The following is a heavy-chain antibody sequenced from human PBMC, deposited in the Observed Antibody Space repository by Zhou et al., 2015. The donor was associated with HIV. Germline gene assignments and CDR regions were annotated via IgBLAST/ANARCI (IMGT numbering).Heavy chain of an antibody. CDR2: IIPILGIA. CDR1: GGTFSSYT. V-gene: IGHV1-69*08. CDR3: ARDPPSRVGPIVGATLRGYGMDV. D-gene: IGHD1-26*01. Sequence: QVQLVQSGAEVKKPGSSVKVSCKASGGTFSSYTISWVRQAPGQGLEWMGRIIPILGIANYAQKFQGRVTITADKSTSTAYMELSSLRSEDTAVYYCARDPPSRVGPIVGATLRGYGMDVWGQGTTVTVSS. J-gene: IGHJ6*02.